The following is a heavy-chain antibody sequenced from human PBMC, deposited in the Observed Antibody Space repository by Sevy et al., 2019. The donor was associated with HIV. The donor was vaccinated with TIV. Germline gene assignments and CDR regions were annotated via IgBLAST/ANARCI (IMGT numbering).Heavy chain of an antibody. CDR3: ARDSGSYPYYFDY. Sequence: SETLSLTWTVSGGSISSGSYYWSWIRQSPGKGLEWIGYIHYSGSTNYNPSLKSRVTISVDTSKNQLSLKRISVTAADTAVYYCARDSGSYPYYFDYWGQGTLVTVSS. J-gene: IGHJ4*02. CDR1: GGSISSGSYY. CDR2: IHYSGST. V-gene: IGHV4-61*01. D-gene: IGHD1-26*01.